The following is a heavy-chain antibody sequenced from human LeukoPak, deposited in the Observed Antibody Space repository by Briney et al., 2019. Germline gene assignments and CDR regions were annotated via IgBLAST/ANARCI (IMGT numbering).Heavy chain of an antibody. V-gene: IGHV3-21*01. Sequence: GGSLRLSCAASGFTFSIYSMNWVRQAPGKGLEGVSSISSSSIYIYYADSVKGRFTISRENAKKSLYLQMNSLRAEDTAVYYCARGGGFLEWSPHAFDIWGQGTMVTVSS. CDR3: ARGGGFLEWSPHAFDI. CDR2: ISSSSIYI. D-gene: IGHD3-3*01. CDR1: GFTFSIYS. J-gene: IGHJ3*02.